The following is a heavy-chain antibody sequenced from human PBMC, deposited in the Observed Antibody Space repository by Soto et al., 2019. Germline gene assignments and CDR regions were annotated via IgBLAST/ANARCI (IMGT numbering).Heavy chain of an antibody. CDR1: GFTFDDYA. D-gene: IGHD2-15*01. V-gene: IGHV3-9*01. Sequence: EVQLVESGGGLVQPGRSLRLSCAASGFTFDDYAMHWVRQAPGKGLEWVSGISWNSGSIGYADSVKGRFTISRDNAKNSLYLQMNSLRAEDTALYYCVKGPYCSGGICYHYFDYWGQGTLVTVSS. CDR3: VKGPYCSGGICYHYFDY. CDR2: ISWNSGSI. J-gene: IGHJ4*02.